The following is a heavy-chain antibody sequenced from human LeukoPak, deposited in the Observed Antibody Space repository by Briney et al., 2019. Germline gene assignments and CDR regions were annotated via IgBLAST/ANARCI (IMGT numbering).Heavy chain of an antibody. CDR1: GGSISTFY. CDR2: IHYSEST. Sequence: SETLSLTCTVSGGSISTFYLSWIRQSPGKGLKWIGFIHYSESTNYPPSLRRRITISLDTSKNQFSLTLSSVAAADAAVYCWGRHGSSWGYFDYWGQGTLVTVSS. D-gene: IGHD6-13*01. V-gene: IGHV4-59*01. CDR3: GRHGSSWGYFDY. J-gene: IGHJ4*02.